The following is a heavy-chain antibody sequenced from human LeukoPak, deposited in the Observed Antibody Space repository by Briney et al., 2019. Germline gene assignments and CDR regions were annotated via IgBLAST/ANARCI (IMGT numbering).Heavy chain of an antibody. D-gene: IGHD2-15*01. J-gene: IGHJ4*02. CDR2: MSGSGGIT. Sequence: PGGSLRLSCAASGFTFSSYAMSWVRQAPGKGLEWVSGMSGSGGITYYADSVKGRFTISRDNSKNTLHLQMNSPRAEDTAVYYCAIRIGSCSGGYCAYWGQGTLVTVSS. CDR1: GFTFSSYA. V-gene: IGHV3-23*01. CDR3: AIRIGSCSGGYCAY.